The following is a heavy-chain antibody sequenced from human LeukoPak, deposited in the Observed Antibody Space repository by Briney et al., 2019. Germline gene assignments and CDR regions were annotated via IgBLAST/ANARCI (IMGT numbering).Heavy chain of an antibody. J-gene: IGHJ6*03. CDR3: ARLQGSGWYRYYYYYMDV. CDR2: ISSSGSTI. Sequence: GGSLRLSCAASGFTFSSYEMNWVRQAPGKWLEWVSYISSSGSTIYYADSVKGRFTISRDNAKNSLYLQMNSLRAEDTAVYYCARLQGSGWYRYYYYYMDVWGKGTTVTISS. D-gene: IGHD6-19*01. CDR1: GFTFSSYE. V-gene: IGHV3-48*03.